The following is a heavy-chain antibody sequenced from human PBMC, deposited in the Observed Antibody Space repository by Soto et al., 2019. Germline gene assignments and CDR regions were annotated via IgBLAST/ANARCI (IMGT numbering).Heavy chain of an antibody. Sequence: PSETLSLTCAVSGGSISGFFWTWVRQPPGMPLEGLGHVSASGSTVYNPSLQSRLTLSLDVSKNRFSLELTSVTAADTATYFCARGGSTHYYYGLDVWGQGTTVTAP. J-gene: IGHJ6*02. CDR1: GGSISGFF. D-gene: IGHD1-1*01. V-gene: IGHV4-59*10. CDR3: ARGGSTHYYYGLDV. CDR2: VSASGST.